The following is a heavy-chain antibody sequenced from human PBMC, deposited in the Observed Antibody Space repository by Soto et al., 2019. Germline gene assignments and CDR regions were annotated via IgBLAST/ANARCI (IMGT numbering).Heavy chain of an antibody. D-gene: IGHD7-27*01. Sequence: PSETLSLTCTVSGGSVSSGNYYWSWIRQPPGKGLEWIGFIYYSGSTNYNPSLKSRVTISVDTSKNQFSLKLSSVTAADTAVYYCARRWGRTFDYWGQGTLVTVSS. J-gene: IGHJ4*02. CDR2: IYYSGST. V-gene: IGHV4-61*01. CDR1: GGSVSSGNYY. CDR3: ARRWGRTFDY.